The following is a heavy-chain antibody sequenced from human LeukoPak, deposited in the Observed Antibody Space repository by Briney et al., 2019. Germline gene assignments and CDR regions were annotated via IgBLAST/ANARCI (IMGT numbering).Heavy chain of an antibody. J-gene: IGHJ3*02. D-gene: IGHD2-2*01. CDR2: IIPIFGTA. V-gene: IGHV1-69*13. CDR1: GGTFSSYA. CDR3: ARRGDIVVVPAAMGAFDI. Sequence: SVKVSCKASGGTFSSYAISWVRQAPGQGLEWMRGIIPIFGTANYAQKFQGRVTITADESTSTAYMELSSLRSEDTAVYYCARRGDIVVVPAAMGAFDIWGQGTMVTVSS.